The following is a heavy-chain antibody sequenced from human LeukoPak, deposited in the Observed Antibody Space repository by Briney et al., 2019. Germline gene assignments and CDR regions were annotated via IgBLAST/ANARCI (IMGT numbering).Heavy chain of an antibody. Sequence: GGSLRPSCAASGFTFSSYWMSWVRQAPGKGLEWVANIKQDGSERYYVDSVKGRFTISRDNAKNSLYLQMNSLRAEDTAVYHCLMSLTAHYCYGMDVWGQGTTVTVSS. J-gene: IGHJ6*02. CDR1: GFTFSSYW. CDR3: LMSLTAHYCYGMDV. D-gene: IGHD2-21*02. CDR2: IKQDGSER. V-gene: IGHV3-7*02.